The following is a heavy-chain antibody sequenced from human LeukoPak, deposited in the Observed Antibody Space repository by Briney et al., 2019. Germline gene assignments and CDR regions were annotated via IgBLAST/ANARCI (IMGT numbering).Heavy chain of an antibody. Sequence: SETLSLTCTVSGGSVSSGSYYWGWIRQPPGKGLEWIGSIYYSGSTYYNPSLKSRVTISVDTSKNQFSLKLSSVTAADTAVYYCARQGYNWTDGLYYYYYMDVWGKGTTVTVSS. CDR2: IYYSGST. J-gene: IGHJ6*03. D-gene: IGHD1-20*01. CDR1: GGSVSSGSYY. V-gene: IGHV4-39*01. CDR3: ARQGYNWTDGLYYYYYMDV.